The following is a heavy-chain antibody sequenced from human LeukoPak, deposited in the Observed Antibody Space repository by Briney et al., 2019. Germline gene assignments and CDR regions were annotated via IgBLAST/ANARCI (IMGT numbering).Heavy chain of an antibody. CDR1: GVSISSSSYY. CDR2: IYYSGST. D-gene: IGHD3-10*01. V-gene: IGHV4-39*01. J-gene: IGHJ5*02. CDR3: ARHHALDYYGSGSYYYGWFDP. Sequence: SETLSLTCTVSGVSISSSSYYWGWIRQPPGKGLEWIGSIYYSGSTYYNPSLKSRVTISVDTSKNQFSLKLSSVTAADTAVYYCARHHALDYYGSGSYYYGWFDPWGQGTLVTVSS.